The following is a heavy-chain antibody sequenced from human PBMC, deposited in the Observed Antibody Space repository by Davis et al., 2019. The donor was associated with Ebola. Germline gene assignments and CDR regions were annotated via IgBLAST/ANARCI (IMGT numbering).Heavy chain of an antibody. Sequence: GESLKISCAASGFTFSSYSMNWVRQAPGKGLEWVSYISSSSSTIYYADSVKGRFTISRDNAKNSLYLQMNSLRDEDTAVYYCAKGYCTTTSCYRFDPWGQGTLVTVSS. CDR2: ISSSSSTI. CDR3: AKGYCTTTSCYRFDP. V-gene: IGHV3-48*02. J-gene: IGHJ5*02. CDR1: GFTFSSYS. D-gene: IGHD2-2*01.